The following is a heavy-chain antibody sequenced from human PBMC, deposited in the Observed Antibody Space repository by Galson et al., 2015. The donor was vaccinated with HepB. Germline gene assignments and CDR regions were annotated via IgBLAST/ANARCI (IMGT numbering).Heavy chain of an antibody. J-gene: IGHJ4*02. CDR2: IWFDATNK. V-gene: IGHV3-33*01. CDR3: AREVYGSGSYSLDY. CDR1: GFTFSSHG. Sequence: SLRLSCAASGFTFSSHGMHWVRQAPGKGLEWVAVIWFDATNKYYLDSVKGRFIISRDNSMDTLYLQMNRLRVEGTAVYYCAREVYGSGSYSLDYWGQGTLVTVSS. D-gene: IGHD3-10*01.